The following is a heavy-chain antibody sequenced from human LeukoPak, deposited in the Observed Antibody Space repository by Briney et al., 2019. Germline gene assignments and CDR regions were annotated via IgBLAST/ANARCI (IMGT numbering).Heavy chain of an antibody. CDR2: IFYSGST. V-gene: IGHV4-59*01. Sequence: SETLSLTCTVSGASISTCYWSWVRQPPGKGLEWIGYIFYSGSTNYNPSLKSRVTMSLDTSKNQFSLKLSSVTGADAAVYYCARHRGDYGGLFDDWGQGTLVTVSS. CDR1: GASISTCY. J-gene: IGHJ4*02. CDR3: ARHRGDYGGLFDD. D-gene: IGHD4-17*01.